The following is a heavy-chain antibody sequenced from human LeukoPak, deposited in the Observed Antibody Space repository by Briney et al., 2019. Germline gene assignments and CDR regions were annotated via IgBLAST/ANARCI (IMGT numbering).Heavy chain of an antibody. V-gene: IGHV3-20*04. D-gene: IGHD3-9*01. J-gene: IGHJ6*03. CDR3: ARLGYDTLTGYYTGYYYYMDV. Sequence: PGGSLRLSCAASGFMFDDYGMSWVRQAPGKGLEWVSNINWNGGKTGYADSVKGRFTISRDNAKNSLYLQMNSLRAEDTALYYCARLGYDTLTGYYTGYYYYMDVWGKGTTVTVSS. CDR2: INWNGGKT. CDR1: GFMFDDYG.